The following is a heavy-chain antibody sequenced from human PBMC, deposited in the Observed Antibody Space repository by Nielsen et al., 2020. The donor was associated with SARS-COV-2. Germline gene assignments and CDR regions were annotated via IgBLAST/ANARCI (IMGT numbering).Heavy chain of an antibody. V-gene: IGHV3-23*01. CDR2: ISGSGGST. Sequence: GESLKISCSASGFTFSSYAMSWVRQAPGKGLEWVSAISGSGGSTYYADSVKGRFTISRHNSKNTLYLQMNSLRAEDTAVYYCAGTLIPPGYWGQRTLVTVSS. J-gene: IGHJ4*02. D-gene: IGHD1-14*01. CDR3: AGTLIPPGY. CDR1: GFTFSSYA.